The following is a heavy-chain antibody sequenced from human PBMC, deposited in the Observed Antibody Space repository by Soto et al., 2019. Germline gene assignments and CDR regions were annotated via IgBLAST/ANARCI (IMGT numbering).Heavy chain of an antibody. V-gene: IGHV4-34*01. CDR3: ARVYCSSTSCSP. J-gene: IGHJ5*02. Sequence: PSVTLSLTCAVYGGSFSGYYCSWIRQPPGKGLEWIGEINHSGSTNYNPSLKSRVTISVDTSKNQFSLKLSSVTAADTAVYYCARVYCSSTSCSPWGQGTLVTVSS. CDR1: GGSFSGYY. CDR2: INHSGST. D-gene: IGHD2-2*01.